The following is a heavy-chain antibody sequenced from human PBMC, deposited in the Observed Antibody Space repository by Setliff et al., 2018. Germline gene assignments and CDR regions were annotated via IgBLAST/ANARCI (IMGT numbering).Heavy chain of an antibody. D-gene: IGHD6-19*01. Sequence: GASVKVSCKASGYTFTGYYMHWVRQAPGQGLEWMGWINPNSGGTNYAQKFQGWVTTTRDTSISTAYMELSRLRSDDTAVYYCARQQWLVGGFDYWGQGTLVTVSS. CDR1: GYTFTGYY. CDR2: INPNSGGT. V-gene: IGHV1-2*04. J-gene: IGHJ4*02. CDR3: ARQQWLVGGFDY.